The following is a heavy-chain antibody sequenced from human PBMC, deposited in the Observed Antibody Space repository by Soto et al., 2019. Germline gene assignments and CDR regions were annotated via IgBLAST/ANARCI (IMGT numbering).Heavy chain of an antibody. V-gene: IGHV1-46*01. D-gene: IGHD6-19*01. CDR1: GYSFTSFY. CDR2: TNPDTGGA. Sequence: QVQLVQSGAEVKNPGASVKVSCKASGYSFTSFYLHWVRQARGQRLEWMGITNPDTGGASLAQEFRGRVTMTRDTSTNTVYMELSSLKFEDTAVYYCARAERVGSGWPHDAFDVWGQGTVLTVFS. J-gene: IGHJ3*01. CDR3: ARAERVGSGWPHDAFDV.